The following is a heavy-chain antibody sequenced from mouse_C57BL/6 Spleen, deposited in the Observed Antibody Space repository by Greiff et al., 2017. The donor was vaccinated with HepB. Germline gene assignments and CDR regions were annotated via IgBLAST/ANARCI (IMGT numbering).Heavy chain of an antibody. V-gene: IGHV1-82*01. J-gene: IGHJ2*01. CDR2: IYPGDGDT. Sequence: QVQLQQSGPELVKPGASVKISCKASGYAFSSSWMNWVKQRPGTGLEWIGRIYPGDGDTNYNGKFKGKATLTADKSSSTAYMQLSSLTSEDSAVYFCARGGLRGYFDYWGQGTTLTVSS. CDR1: GYAFSSSW. CDR3: ARGGLRGYFDY. D-gene: IGHD1-1*01.